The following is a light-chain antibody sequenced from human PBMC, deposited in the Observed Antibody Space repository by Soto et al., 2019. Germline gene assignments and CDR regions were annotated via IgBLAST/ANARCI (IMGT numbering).Light chain of an antibody. CDR3: QQYGSSPYT. CDR2: GAS. Sequence: EIVLMQSPGTLSLSLGERATLSCRASQSVSSSYLAWYQQKPGQAPRLLIYGASSRVTGIPDRFSGSGSGTDFTLTISRLEPEDFAVYYCQQYGSSPYTFGQGTKMEIK. J-gene: IGKJ2*01. V-gene: IGKV3-20*01. CDR1: QSVSSSY.